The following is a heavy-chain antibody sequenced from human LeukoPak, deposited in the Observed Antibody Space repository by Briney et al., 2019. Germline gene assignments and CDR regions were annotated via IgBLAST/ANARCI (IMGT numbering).Heavy chain of an antibody. CDR3: AGMRITTPTVRTLDY. J-gene: IGHJ4*02. D-gene: IGHD1-14*01. CDR1: GGSMSTYY. V-gene: IGHV4-59*01. Sequence: PSESLSLTCTVAGGSMSTYYWTWVRQPPGQGLEWIGFIYYTGNTNYNPSLKSRVTISVDTSKNQFSLKLSSVTAADTAVYYCAGMRITTPTVRTLDYWGQGTLVTVSS. CDR2: IYYTGNT.